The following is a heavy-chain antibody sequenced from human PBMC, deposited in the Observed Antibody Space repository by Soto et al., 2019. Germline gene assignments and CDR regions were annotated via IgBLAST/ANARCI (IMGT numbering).Heavy chain of an antibody. D-gene: IGHD2-2*01. CDR1: DDSINGFY. CDR3: ARRSCSTSGCYLDI. V-gene: IGHV4-59*08. Sequence: SETLSLTCTVSDDSINGFYWSWIRQPPGKGLEWIGYVYYSGNTNYNASLKSRVTISLDTPKKQFSLRLSSVTAADTAMYYCARRSCSTSGCYLDIWGQGTLVTVSS. J-gene: IGHJ4*02. CDR2: VYYSGNT.